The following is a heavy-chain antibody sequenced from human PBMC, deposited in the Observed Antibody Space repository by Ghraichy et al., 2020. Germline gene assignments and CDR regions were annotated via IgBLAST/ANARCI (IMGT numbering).Heavy chain of an antibody. CDR2: IFYSGST. D-gene: IGHD3-22*01. J-gene: IGHJ4*02. CDR1: GASITSGGYY. CDR3: ARYGWLGSLCDSSGYYYGFDY. Sequence: SQTLSLTCSVSGASITSGGYYWAWIRQHPGKGLEWVGYIFYSGSTSYNPSLKSRVTISLDTSKEQFSLNLSSVTAADTAVYYCARYGWLGSLCDSSGYYYGFDYWGQGTLVTVSS. V-gene: IGHV4-31*03.